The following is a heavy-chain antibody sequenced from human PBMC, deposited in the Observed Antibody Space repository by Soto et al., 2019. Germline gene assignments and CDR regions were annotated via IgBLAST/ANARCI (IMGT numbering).Heavy chain of an antibody. CDR2: IYYSGST. CDR3: ARQRLTVTTKIHYYYYYYMDV. V-gene: IGHV4-59*01. Sequence: SETMCLRSTVAGGKISNYDWSWIRKKKGKGLEWIGYIYYSGSTNYNPSLKSRVSIAVDTSNNQFSLKLSSVTAADTAVYYCARQRLTVTTKIHYYYYYYMDVWGKGTTVTVS. D-gene: IGHD4-4*01. J-gene: IGHJ6*03. CDR1: GGKISNYD.